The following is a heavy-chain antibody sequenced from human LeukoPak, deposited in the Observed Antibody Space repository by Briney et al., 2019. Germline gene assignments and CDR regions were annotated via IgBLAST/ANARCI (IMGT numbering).Heavy chain of an antibody. CDR2: ISGSGGST. Sequence: GGSLRLSCAASGFTFSSYAMSCVRQAPGKGLEWVSAISGSGGSTYYADSVKGRFTISRDNSKNTLYLQMNSLRAEDTAVYYCAKELEGGYSYGAVDYWGQGTLVTVSS. J-gene: IGHJ4*02. V-gene: IGHV3-23*01. CDR1: GFTFSSYA. CDR3: AKELEGGYSYGAVDY. D-gene: IGHD5-18*01.